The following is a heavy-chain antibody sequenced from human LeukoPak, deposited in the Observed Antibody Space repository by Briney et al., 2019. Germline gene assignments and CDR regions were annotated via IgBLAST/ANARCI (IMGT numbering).Heavy chain of an antibody. J-gene: IGHJ6*02. CDR2: ISWNSGSI. CDR3: AKDMWTGTVGMDV. Sequence: GGSLRLSCAASGFTFDDYAMHWVRQAPGKGLEWVSGISWNSGSIGYADSVKGRFTISRDNAKNSLYLQMNSLRAEDTALYYCAKDMWTGTVGMDVWGQGTTVTVSS. V-gene: IGHV3-9*01. CDR1: GFTFDDYA. D-gene: IGHD3/OR15-3a*01.